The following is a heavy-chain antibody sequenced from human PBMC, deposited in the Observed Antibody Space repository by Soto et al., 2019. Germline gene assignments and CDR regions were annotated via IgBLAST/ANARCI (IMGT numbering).Heavy chain of an antibody. CDR1: GGSISSGGYY. CDR2: IYYSGST. V-gene: IGHV4-31*03. J-gene: IGHJ6*02. CDR3: ARGRSELERRYNYYYGMDV. Sequence: KSSETLSLTCTVSGGSISSGGYYWSWIRQHPGKGLEWIGYIYYSGSTYYNPSLKSRATISVDTSKNQFSLKLSSVTAADTAVYYCARGRSELERRYNYYYGMDVWGQGTTVTVS. D-gene: IGHD1-1*01.